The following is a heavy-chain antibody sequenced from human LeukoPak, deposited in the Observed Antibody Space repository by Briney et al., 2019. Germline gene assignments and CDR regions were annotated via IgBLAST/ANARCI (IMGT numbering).Heavy chain of an antibody. D-gene: IGHD3-9*01. J-gene: IGHJ4*02. CDR3: ARVDVDLLYFDY. CDR2: IYHSGST. V-gene: IGHV4-38-2*01. CDR1: GYSISSGYY. Sequence: PSETLSLTCAVSGYSISSGYYWGWIRQPPGKGLEWIGSIYHSGSTYYNPSLKSRVTISVDTSKNQFSLKLGSVTAADTAVYYCARVDVDLLYFDYWGQGTLVTVSS.